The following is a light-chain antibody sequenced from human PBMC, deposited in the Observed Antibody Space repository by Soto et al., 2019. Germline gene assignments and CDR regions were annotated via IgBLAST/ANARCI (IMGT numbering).Light chain of an antibody. CDR3: QQYNSYPLT. CDR2: EAF. V-gene: IGKV1-5*03. Sequence: DIQMTQSPSTLSASVGDRVTTTCRASQSISGWLACFQQKSGKAPKLLIYEAFNLESGVPSRFSGSGSRTEFTLTISSLQPDDFATYYCQQYNSYPLTFGGGTKVDIK. J-gene: IGKJ4*01. CDR1: QSISGW.